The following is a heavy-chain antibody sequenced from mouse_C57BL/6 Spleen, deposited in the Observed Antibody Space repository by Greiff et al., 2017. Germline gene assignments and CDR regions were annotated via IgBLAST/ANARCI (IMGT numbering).Heavy chain of an antibody. CDR2: LYPGSGSI. Sequence: VQLQQSGAELVKPGASVKLSCKASGYTFTEYTIHWVKQRPGQGLEWIGWLYPGSGSIKYNEKFKDKATLTADNSSSAGNLERSRLTAEDSAVYFCARHEDPSSSLSYWGQGTSVTVSS. J-gene: IGHJ4*01. CDR3: ARHEDPSSSLSY. V-gene: IGHV1-62-2*01. CDR1: GYTFTEYT. D-gene: IGHD1-1*01.